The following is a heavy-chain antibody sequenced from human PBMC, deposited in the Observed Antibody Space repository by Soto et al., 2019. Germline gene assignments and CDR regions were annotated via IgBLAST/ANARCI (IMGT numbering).Heavy chain of an antibody. J-gene: IGHJ4*02. CDR1: GVSISSGGYY. CDR3: ARYRISGSWSKFDY. CDR2: IYYSGST. D-gene: IGHD6-13*01. Sequence: SETLSLTCTVSGVSISSGGYYWSWIRQHPGKGLQWIGNIYYSGSTNYNPSLKSRIIISLDTSKNQFSLKLSSVTAADTAVYFCARYRISGSWSKFDYWGEGTLETVSS. V-gene: IGHV4-31*03.